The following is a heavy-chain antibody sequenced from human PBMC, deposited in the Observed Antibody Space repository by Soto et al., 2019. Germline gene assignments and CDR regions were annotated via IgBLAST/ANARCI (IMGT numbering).Heavy chain of an antibody. CDR1: GFTFSSYA. D-gene: IGHD6-19*01. CDR2: ISGSGGST. V-gene: IGHV3-23*01. Sequence: GGSLRLSCAASGFTFSSYAMSWVRQAPGKGLEWVSAISGSGGSTYYADSVKGRFTISRDNSKNTLYLQMNSLRAEDTAVYYCAKERPRGYGRGWSDFDYWGQGTLVTVSS. CDR3: AKERPRGYGRGWSDFDY. J-gene: IGHJ4*02.